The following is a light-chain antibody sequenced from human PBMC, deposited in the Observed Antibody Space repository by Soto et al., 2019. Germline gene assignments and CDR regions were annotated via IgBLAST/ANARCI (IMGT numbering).Light chain of an antibody. V-gene: IGKV3-20*01. CDR3: QQDGTTSWA. CDR2: GAT. CDR1: QSVSSK. J-gene: IGKJ1*01. Sequence: ETAVTKSLSTLYTPPGHRATLSCPASQSVSSKLAWYQQKPGQAPRFLIYGATSRATGIPDRFSGSGSGTDFTLTISRLDPEDFAVYYCQQDGTTSWAFGQGTKVDIK.